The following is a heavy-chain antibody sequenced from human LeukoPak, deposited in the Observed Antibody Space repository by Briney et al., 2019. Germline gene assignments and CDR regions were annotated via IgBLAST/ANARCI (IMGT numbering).Heavy chain of an antibody. CDR2: ISSSGSAI. CDR3: ARDSSSWPDY. V-gene: IGHV3-11*01. Sequence: GGSLRLSCAASGFTFSDYYMNWIRQTPGKGLEWISYISSSGSAIYYADSVKGRFTISRDNAKNSLYLQMNSLRAEDTAVYYCARDSSSWPDYWGQGTLVTVSS. J-gene: IGHJ4*02. CDR1: GFTFSDYY. D-gene: IGHD6-13*01.